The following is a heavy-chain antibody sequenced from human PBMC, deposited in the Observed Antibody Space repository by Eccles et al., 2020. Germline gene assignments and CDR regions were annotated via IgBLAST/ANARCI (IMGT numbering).Heavy chain of an antibody. D-gene: IGHD6-19*01. CDR3: ARKSSGWSYYFDY. V-gene: IGHV3-53*01. Sequence: RDNSKNTLYLQMNSLRAEDTAVYYCARKSSGWSYYFDYWGQGTLVTVSS. J-gene: IGHJ4*02.